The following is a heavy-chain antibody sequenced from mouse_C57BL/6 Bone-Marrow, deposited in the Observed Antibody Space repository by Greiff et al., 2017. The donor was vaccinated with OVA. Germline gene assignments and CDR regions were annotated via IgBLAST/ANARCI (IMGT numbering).Heavy chain of an antibody. CDR2: IWSGGST. V-gene: IGHV2-2*01. CDR1: GFSLTSYG. CDR3: ARPYDGSLHCDY. D-gene: IGHD2-3*01. Sequence: QVQLKQSGPGLVQPSQSLYITCTVSGFSLTSYGVHWVRQSPGKGLEWLGVIWSGGSTDYNATFISRLSISQDNSKSKMFFTMNILQAEDTAIYYCARPYDGSLHCDYWGQGTTLTVSS. J-gene: IGHJ2*01.